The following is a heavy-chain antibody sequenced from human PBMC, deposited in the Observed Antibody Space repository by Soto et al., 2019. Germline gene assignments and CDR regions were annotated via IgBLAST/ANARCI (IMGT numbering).Heavy chain of an antibody. Sequence: PGGSLRLSCAASGFTFTTFAMSWVRQPPGVGLEWVSTISANGANTYFADSVKGRFTLSRDNSKNTLYLEMNSLRAEDTAVYYYAKTMGDCSGGTCYGAYAMDVWGQGTTVTVSS. CDR2: ISANGANT. CDR3: AKTMGDCSGGTCYGAYAMDV. D-gene: IGHD2-15*01. V-gene: IGHV3-23*01. J-gene: IGHJ6*02. CDR1: GFTFTTFA.